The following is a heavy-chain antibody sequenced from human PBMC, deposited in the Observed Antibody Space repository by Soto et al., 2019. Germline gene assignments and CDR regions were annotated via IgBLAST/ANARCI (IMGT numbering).Heavy chain of an antibody. CDR3: ASDYSAYERHHRFDN. V-gene: IGHV1-46*03. D-gene: IGHD6-25*01. Sequence: QAQLVQSGAEVKKPGASVTISCKASGDTFSRHYIHWVRQAPGQGLEWMGVINPTGASTSYAQKFQGRVTVTRDPSTSTISMELRSLRSEDTAVYFCASDYSAYERHHRFDNWGQGTMVTVSS. J-gene: IGHJ3*02. CDR2: INPTGAST. CDR1: GDTFSRHY.